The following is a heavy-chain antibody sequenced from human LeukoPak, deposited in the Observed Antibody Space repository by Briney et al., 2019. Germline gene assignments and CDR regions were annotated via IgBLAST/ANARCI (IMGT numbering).Heavy chain of an antibody. Sequence: KPSETLSLTCAVYGGSFSGYYWSWIRQPPGKGLEWIGEINHSGSTNYNPSLKSRVTISVDTSKNQFSLKLSSVTAADTAVYYCARVPGQWLAKIFDYWGQGTLVTVSS. D-gene: IGHD6-19*01. CDR1: GGSFSGYY. J-gene: IGHJ4*02. CDR2: INHSGST. V-gene: IGHV4-34*01. CDR3: ARVPGQWLAKIFDY.